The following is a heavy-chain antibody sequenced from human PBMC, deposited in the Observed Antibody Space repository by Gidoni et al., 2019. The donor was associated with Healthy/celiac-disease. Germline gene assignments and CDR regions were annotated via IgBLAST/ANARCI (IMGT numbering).Heavy chain of an antibody. V-gene: IGHV3-30*03. CDR3: ATLAAAGTVDY. Sequence: QVQLVESGGGVVQPGRSLRLSCAASGFTFSSYGMHWVRQAPGKGLEWVAVISYDGSNKYYADSVKGRFTISRDNSKNTLYLQMNSLRAEDTAVYYCATLAAAGTVDYWGQGTLVTVSS. D-gene: IGHD6-13*01. CDR2: ISYDGSNK. J-gene: IGHJ4*02. CDR1: GFTFSSYG.